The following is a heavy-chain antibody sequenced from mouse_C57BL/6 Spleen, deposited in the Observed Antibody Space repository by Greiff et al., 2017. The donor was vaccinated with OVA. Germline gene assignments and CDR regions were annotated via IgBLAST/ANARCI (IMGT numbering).Heavy chain of an antibody. Sequence: EVQRVESEGGLVQPGSSMKLSCTASGFTFSDYYMAWVRQAPEKGLEWVANINYDGSSTYYLDTLKSRFIISRDNAKNILYLQLSSLMSEDADTYEVARGPYCDYDYDFAMDGWGQGTSVTGSS. CDR2: INYDGSST. V-gene: IGHV5-16*01. CDR3: ARGPYCDYDYDFAMDG. CDR1: GFTFSDYY. D-gene: IGHD2-4*01. J-gene: IGHJ4*01.